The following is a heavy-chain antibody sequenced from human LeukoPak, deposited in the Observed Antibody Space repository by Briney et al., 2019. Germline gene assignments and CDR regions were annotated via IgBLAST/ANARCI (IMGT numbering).Heavy chain of an antibody. Sequence: GGSVRLSCAASGFTFSCYSMNWVRQAPGKGLEWVSSISSSSSYIYYADSVKGRFTISRDNAKNSLYLQMNSLRAEDTAVYYCARDYVSAVAFDYWGQGTLVTVSS. J-gene: IGHJ4*02. CDR3: ARDYVSAVAFDY. D-gene: IGHD6-19*01. V-gene: IGHV3-21*01. CDR2: ISSSSSYI. CDR1: GFTFSCYS.